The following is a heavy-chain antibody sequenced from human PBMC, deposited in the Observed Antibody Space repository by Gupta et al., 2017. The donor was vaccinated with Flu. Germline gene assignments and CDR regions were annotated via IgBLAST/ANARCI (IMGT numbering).Heavy chain of an antibody. CDR1: GFSRVLFA. Sequence: GFSRVLFATNCFSQAPGKGLEWVGFIRSKAYGGTTEYAASVKGRFTISRDDFKSIAYLQMNSLKTEDTAVYYCTRGGYSGYDYVDYWGQGTLVTVSS. CDR2: IRSKAYGGTT. J-gene: IGHJ4*02. CDR3: TRGGYSGYDYVDY. D-gene: IGHD5-12*01. V-gene: IGHV3-49*03.